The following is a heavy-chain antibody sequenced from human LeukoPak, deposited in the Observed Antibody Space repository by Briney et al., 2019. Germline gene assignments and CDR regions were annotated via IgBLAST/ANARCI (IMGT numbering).Heavy chain of an antibody. V-gene: IGHV4-61*01. Sequence: SETLSLTCTVSGYSISSGYYWSWIRQPPGKGLEWIGYIYYSGSTNYNPSLKSRVTISVDTSKNQFSLKLSSVTAADTAVYYCARNPASYTYDAFDIWGQGTMVTVSS. J-gene: IGHJ3*02. CDR2: IYYSGST. CDR1: GYSISSGYY. CDR3: ARNPASYTYDAFDI. D-gene: IGHD2-2*01.